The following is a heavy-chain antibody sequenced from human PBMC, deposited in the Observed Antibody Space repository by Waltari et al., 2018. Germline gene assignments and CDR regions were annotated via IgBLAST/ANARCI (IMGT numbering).Heavy chain of an antibody. D-gene: IGHD1-26*01. V-gene: IGHV7-4-1*02. J-gene: IGHJ4*02. CDR2: INTNTGNP. Sequence: QVQLVQSGFELKKSGASVKVSCKASGYIFTTYGINWVRQAPGQGLEWMGWINTNTGNPTYVQGFTGRFVFSLDTSVSTAYLQISSLKAEDSAIYYCARGGGTFSKPQYFDSWGQGTRVTVSS. CDR1: GYIFTTYG. CDR3: ARGGGTFSKPQYFDS.